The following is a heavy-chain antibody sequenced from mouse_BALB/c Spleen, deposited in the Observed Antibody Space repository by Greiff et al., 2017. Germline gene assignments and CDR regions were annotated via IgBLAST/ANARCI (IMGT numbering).Heavy chain of an antibody. J-gene: IGHJ2*01. CDR1: GFSLTSYD. CDR3: VRDRY. CDR2: IWTGGGP. V-gene: IGHV2-9-2*01. Sequence: VQLVESGPGLVAPSQSLSITCTVSGFSLTSYDISWIRQPPGKGLEWLGVIWTGGGPNYNSAFMSRLSISKDNSKSQVFLKMNSLQTDDTAIYYCVRDRYWGQGTTLTVSS.